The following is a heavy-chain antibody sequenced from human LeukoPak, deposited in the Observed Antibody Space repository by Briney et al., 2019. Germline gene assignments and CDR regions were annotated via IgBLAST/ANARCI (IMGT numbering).Heavy chain of an antibody. D-gene: IGHD3-16*01. V-gene: IGHV3-30*18. CDR1: GFTFTSYG. CDR2: ISYDGGYQ. CDR3: AKDGRMMSPHYGMDV. J-gene: IGHJ6*02. Sequence: PGRSLRLSCAASGFTFTSYGKHWVRQAPGKGLEWVTYISYDGGYQYYADSVKGRFTISRDNSKNTVYLQLNSLTPEDTAVYYCAKDGRMMSPHYGMDVWGQGTTVTVSS.